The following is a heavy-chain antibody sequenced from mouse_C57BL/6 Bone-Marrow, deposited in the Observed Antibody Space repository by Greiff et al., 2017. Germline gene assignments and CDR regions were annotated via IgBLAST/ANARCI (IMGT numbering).Heavy chain of an antibody. CDR1: GYTFTSYW. CDR3: AREGLLRAWFAY. V-gene: IGHV1-69*01. Sequence: VQLQQSGAELVMPGASVKLSCKASGYTFTSYWMHWVKQRPGQGLEWIGEIDPSDSYTNYNQKFKGKSTLTVDKSSSTAYMQLSSLTSEESAVYYCAREGLLRAWFAYWGQGTLVTVSA. CDR2: IDPSDSYT. D-gene: IGHD1-1*01. J-gene: IGHJ3*01.